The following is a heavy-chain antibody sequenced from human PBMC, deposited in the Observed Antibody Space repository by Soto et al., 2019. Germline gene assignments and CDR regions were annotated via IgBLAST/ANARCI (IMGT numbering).Heavy chain of an antibody. CDR3: ARLGYDFWSGYLTEFDY. CDR1: GFTFSSYW. Sequence: GGSLRLSCAASGFTFSSYWMSWVRQAPGKGLEWVANIKQDGSEKYYVDSVKGRFTISRDNAKNSLYLQMNSLRAEDTAVYYCARLGYDFWSGYLTEFDYWGQGTLVTVSS. CDR2: IKQDGSEK. V-gene: IGHV3-7*03. J-gene: IGHJ4*02. D-gene: IGHD3-3*01.